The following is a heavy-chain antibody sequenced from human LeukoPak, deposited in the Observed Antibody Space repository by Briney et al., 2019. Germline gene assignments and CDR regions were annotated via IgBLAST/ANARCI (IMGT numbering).Heavy chain of an antibody. V-gene: IGHV3-20*01. CDR2: INWNGGST. CDR1: GFTFDDYG. D-gene: IGHD1-1*01. Sequence: GGSLRLSCAASGFTFDDYGMSWVRQAPGEGLEWVSGINWNGGSTGYADSVKGRFTISRDNAKNSLYLQMNSLRAEDTALYHCARDLEGTVDYWGQGTLVTVSS. CDR3: ARDLEGTVDY. J-gene: IGHJ4*02.